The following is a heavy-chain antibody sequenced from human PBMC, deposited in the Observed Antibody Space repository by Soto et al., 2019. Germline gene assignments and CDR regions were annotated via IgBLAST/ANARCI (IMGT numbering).Heavy chain of an antibody. CDR3: AIPYSDDEEAALDR. J-gene: IGHJ3*01. D-gene: IGHD4-17*01. Sequence: GESLRLSRAASGLTFSRYTMNWVRQLPWKGLEWVSSISSSSYIYYADSVKGRFTISRDNAKNSLYLQMNSLRAEDTAVYYCAIPYSDDEEAALDRWGQATMFTV. CDR1: GLTFSRYT. CDR2: ISSSSYI. V-gene: IGHV3-21*01.